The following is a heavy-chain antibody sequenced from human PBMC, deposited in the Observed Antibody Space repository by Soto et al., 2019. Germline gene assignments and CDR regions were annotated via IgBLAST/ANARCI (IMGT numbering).Heavy chain of an antibody. D-gene: IGHD4-17*01. Sequence: GGSLRLSCEASGFSFGSFPMNWVRQAPGRGLEWVSYISSLGNTINYADSVRGRFSVSRDNDKNTLYLQMDSLRDEDTAVYFSARDGTFGHYGDTSTYYLDYWGQGTQITVSS. CDR2: ISSLGNTI. CDR3: ARDGTFGHYGDTSTYYLDY. J-gene: IGHJ4*02. CDR1: GFSFGSFP. V-gene: IGHV3-48*02.